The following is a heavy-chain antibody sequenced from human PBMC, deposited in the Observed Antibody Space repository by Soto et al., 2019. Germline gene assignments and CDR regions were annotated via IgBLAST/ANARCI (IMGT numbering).Heavy chain of an antibody. CDR2: IYHSGST. CDR1: GGSISSSNW. CDR3: ARDLGTDITIFGVVITHGMDV. Sequence: SETLSLTCAVSGGSISSSNWWSWVRQPPGKGLEWIGEIYHSGSTNYNPSLKSRVTISVDKSKNQFSLKLSSVTAADTAVYYCARDLGTDITIFGVVITHGMDVWGQGTTVTVSS. V-gene: IGHV4-4*02. D-gene: IGHD3-3*01. J-gene: IGHJ6*02.